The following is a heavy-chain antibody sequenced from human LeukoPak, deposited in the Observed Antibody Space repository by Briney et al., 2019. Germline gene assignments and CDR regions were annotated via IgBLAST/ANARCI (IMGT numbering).Heavy chain of an antibody. Sequence: SETLSLTCTVSGGSISSYYWSWIRQPPGKGLEWIGNICHSETTYYNPSLKSRVTISLDTSKNQFSLKLTSVTAADTALYYCARVPHSVTLGAIFLHYFDYWGLGTLVTVSS. CDR1: GGSISSYY. J-gene: IGHJ4*02. V-gene: IGHV4-59*08. CDR3: ARVPHSVTLGAIFLHYFDY. CDR2: ICHSETT. D-gene: IGHD3-3*02.